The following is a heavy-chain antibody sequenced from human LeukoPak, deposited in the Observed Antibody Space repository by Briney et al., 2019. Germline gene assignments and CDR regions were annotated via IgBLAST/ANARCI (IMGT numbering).Heavy chain of an antibody. Sequence: SETLSLTCTVPGGSISSYYWTWIRQPPGKGLEWIGHIYYSGSTNYNPSLKSRVTISVDTSKNQFSLKLTSVTAADTAVYYCAGKRYYFDYWGQGTLVTVSS. CDR3: AGKRYYFDY. CDR2: IYYSGST. D-gene: IGHD4-17*01. V-gene: IGHV4-59*01. CDR1: GGSISSYY. J-gene: IGHJ4*02.